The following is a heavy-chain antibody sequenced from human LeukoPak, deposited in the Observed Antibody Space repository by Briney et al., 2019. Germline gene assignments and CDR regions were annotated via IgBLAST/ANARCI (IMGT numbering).Heavy chain of an antibody. V-gene: IGHV4-39*01. Sequence: SETLSLTCTVSGGSISSSSYYWGWIRQPPGKGLEWIGSIYYSGSTYYNPSLKSRVTISVDMSKNQFSLKLSSVTAADTAVYYCARHVSIAARPVAFDIWGQGTMVTVSS. D-gene: IGHD6-6*01. J-gene: IGHJ3*02. CDR1: GGSISSSSYY. CDR2: IYYSGST. CDR3: ARHVSIAARPVAFDI.